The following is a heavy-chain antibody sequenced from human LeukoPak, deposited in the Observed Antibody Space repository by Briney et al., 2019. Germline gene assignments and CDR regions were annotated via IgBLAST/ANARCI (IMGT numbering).Heavy chain of an antibody. CDR2: ISSESAHI. J-gene: IGHJ4*02. V-gene: IGHV3-21*06. CDR1: GFVFSSYS. CDR3: ARFETVAAKPFEY. Sequence: GGSLRLSCTASGFVFSSYSMNWVRQAPGKGLEWVSSISSESAHILYAEPVKGRFTISRDNAENLVYLHMNSLRAEDTAVYYCARFETVAAKPFEYWGQGTLVTVSS. D-gene: IGHD6-19*01.